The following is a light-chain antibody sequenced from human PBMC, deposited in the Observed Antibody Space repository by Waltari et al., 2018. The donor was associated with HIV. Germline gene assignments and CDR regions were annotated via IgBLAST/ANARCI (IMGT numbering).Light chain of an antibody. Sequence: QSALTQPASVSGSPGQSITISCTGTRNDVGSSHYVSWHQQHPGEAPNIIIHDVSDRPSGISNRFSGSKSGNTASLTISGLQTEDEADYYCSSYTSSTTYVFGTGTRVTVL. V-gene: IGLV2-14*03. J-gene: IGLJ1*01. CDR1: RNDVGSSHY. CDR3: SSYTSSTTYV. CDR2: DVS.